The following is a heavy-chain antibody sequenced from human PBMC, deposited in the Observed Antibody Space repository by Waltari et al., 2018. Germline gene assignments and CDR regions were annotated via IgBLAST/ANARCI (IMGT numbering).Heavy chain of an antibody. D-gene: IGHD3-16*01. CDR3: ARWGKMAQLDDAFDI. CDR2: IIPIFGTA. J-gene: IGHJ3*02. V-gene: IGHV1-69*13. CDR1: GGTFSSYA. Sequence: QVQLVQSGAEVKKPGSSVKVSCKASGGTFSSYAISWVRQAPGQGLEWMGGIIPIFGTANYAQKFKGRGTITADESTSTAYMELSSLRSEDTAVYYCARWGKMAQLDDAFDIWGQGTMVTVSS.